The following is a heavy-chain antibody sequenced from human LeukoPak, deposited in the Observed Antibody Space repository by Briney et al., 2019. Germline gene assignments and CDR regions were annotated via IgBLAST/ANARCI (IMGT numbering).Heavy chain of an antibody. J-gene: IGHJ6*02. Sequence: GGSLRLSCAAPGFTFSNYWVSWVRQAPGKGLEWVANIKQDGSEKYYVDSVKGRFTISRDNAKNSLYLQMNSLRAEDTAVYYCARDLGRDGYNSGYYYDMDVWGQGTTVTVSS. D-gene: IGHD5-24*01. CDR1: GFTFSNYW. CDR3: ARDLGRDGYNSGYYYDMDV. V-gene: IGHV3-7*05. CDR2: IKQDGSEK.